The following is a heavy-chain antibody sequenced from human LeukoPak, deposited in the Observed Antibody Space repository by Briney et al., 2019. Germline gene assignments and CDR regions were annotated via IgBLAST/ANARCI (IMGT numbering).Heavy chain of an antibody. CDR2: IYNSGST. J-gene: IGHJ3*02. CDR3: ARLSFTADAFDI. CDR1: GGSISSYY. D-gene: IGHD5-18*01. V-gene: IGHV4-59*08. Sequence: ASETLSLTCTVSGGSISSYYWSWIRQPPGKGLEGIGYIYNSGSTNYNPSLKSRVTISVDTSKNQFSLKLSSVTAADTAVYYCARLSFTADAFDIWGQGTMVTVSS.